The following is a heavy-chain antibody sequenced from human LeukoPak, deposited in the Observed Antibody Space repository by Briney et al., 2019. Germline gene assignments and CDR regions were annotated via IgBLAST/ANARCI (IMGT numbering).Heavy chain of an antibody. CDR2: FHSSGST. J-gene: IGHJ4*02. CDR1: GGSIGTFY. Sequence: SETLSLTCTVSGGSIGTFYWSWIRQPAGKGLEWIGRFHSSGSTNYTPSLKSRVTMSVDTSRTHFSLRLNPVTAADTAVYYCARGLNQYYFDSWGQGTLVTVSS. CDR3: ARGLNQYYFDS. D-gene: IGHD1-14*01. V-gene: IGHV4-4*07.